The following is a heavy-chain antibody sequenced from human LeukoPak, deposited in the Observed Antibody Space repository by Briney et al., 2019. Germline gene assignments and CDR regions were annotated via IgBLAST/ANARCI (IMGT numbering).Heavy chain of an antibody. CDR1: GYTFTDYY. CDR3: AREYYDSSGRKHAFEN. J-gene: IGHJ3*02. D-gene: IGHD3-22*01. V-gene: IGHV1-2*02. CDR2: IDPDSGGT. Sequence: ASVKVSCKASGYTFTDYYMHWVRQAPGQGLEWMGRIDPDSGGTNYPQKFQGRVTMARDTSISAAYMELSRLRSDDTAVCYCAREYYDSSGRKHAFENWGQGTLVTVSS.